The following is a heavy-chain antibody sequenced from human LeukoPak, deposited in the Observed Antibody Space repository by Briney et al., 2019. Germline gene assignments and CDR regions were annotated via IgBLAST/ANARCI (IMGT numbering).Heavy chain of an antibody. CDR3: AKGFRRVAGTYFDY. V-gene: IGHV3-48*03. CDR1: GFTFSSYE. CDR2: ISSSGSTI. Sequence: GGSLRLSCAASGFTFSSYEMNWVRQAPGKGLEWVSYISSSGSTIYYADSVKGRFTISRDNAKNSLYLQMNSLRAEDTAVYYCAKGFRRVAGTYFDYWGQGTLVTVSS. J-gene: IGHJ4*02. D-gene: IGHD6-19*01.